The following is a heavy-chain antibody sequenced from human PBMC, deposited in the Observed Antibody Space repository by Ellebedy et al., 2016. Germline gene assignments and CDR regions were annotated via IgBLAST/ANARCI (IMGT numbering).Heavy chain of an antibody. V-gene: IGHV4-34*01. CDR3: ARERVVGISLGYFDL. CDR1: GGSFSGYY. J-gene: IGHJ2*01. Sequence: SETLSLXXAVYGGSFSGYYWSWIRQPPGKGLEWIGEINHSGSTNYNPSLKSRVTISVDTSKNQFSLKLSSVTAADTAVYYCARERVVGISLGYFDLWGRGTLVTVSS. D-gene: IGHD7-27*01. CDR2: INHSGST.